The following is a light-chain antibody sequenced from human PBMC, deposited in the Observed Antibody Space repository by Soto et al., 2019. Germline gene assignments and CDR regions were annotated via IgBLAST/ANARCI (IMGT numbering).Light chain of an antibody. V-gene: IGKV3D-15*01. J-gene: IGKJ3*01. CDR3: QQYNNWPYT. CDR2: GAS. Sequence: MVMTQSPATLSVSPGERATLSCRASQSVSTKLAWYQQKPGQAPRLLIYGASTRATGIPAMFSGSGSGTDFTLTISSLQSEDVAGYYCQQYNNWPYTFGPGTRVDIK. CDR1: QSVSTK.